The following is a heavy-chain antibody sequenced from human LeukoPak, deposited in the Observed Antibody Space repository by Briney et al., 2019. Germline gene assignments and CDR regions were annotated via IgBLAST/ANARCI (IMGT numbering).Heavy chain of an antibody. V-gene: IGHV4-34*01. CDR2: INHSGST. CDR3: ASMVVAATDSANHDAFDI. CDR1: GGSLSGYY. J-gene: IGHJ3*02. D-gene: IGHD2-15*01. Sequence: SETLSLTCAVYGGSLSGYYWSWIRQPPGKGLEWIGEINHSGSTNYNPSLKSRVTISVDTSKNQFSLKLSSVTAADTAVCYCASMVVAATDSANHDAFDIWGQGTMVTVSS.